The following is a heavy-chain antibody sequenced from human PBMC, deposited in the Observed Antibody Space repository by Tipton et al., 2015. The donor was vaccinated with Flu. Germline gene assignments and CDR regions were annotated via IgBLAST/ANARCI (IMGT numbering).Heavy chain of an antibody. CDR2: VHRSGSG. V-gene: IGHV4-38-2*01. CDR3: ARNGFDI. Sequence: TLSLTCSVSGDSIGSPYFWGWIRQTPGRGLEWIGNVHRSGSGYYNPSLKRRVTISVDTSKNQFSLKLSSVTAADTAVYYCARNGFDIWGPGTMVTVSS. J-gene: IGHJ3*02. CDR1: GDSIGSPYF.